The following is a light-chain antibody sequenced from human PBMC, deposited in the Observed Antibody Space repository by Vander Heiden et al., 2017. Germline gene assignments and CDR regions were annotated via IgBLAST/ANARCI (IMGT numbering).Light chain of an antibody. V-gene: IGKV1-33*01. J-gene: IGKJ2*01. Sequence: DIQMTQSPSSLSASVGDRVTITCQASQDISNYLNWYQQKPGKAPKLLIYDASNLETGGPSRCSGSGSGTELTFTISSLKPEDIATDYCQQYENLRYIFGQGTKLEIK. CDR1: QDISNY. CDR2: DAS. CDR3: QQYENLRYI.